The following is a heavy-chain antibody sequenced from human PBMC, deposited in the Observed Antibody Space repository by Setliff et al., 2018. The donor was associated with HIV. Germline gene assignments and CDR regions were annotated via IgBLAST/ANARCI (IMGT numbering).Heavy chain of an antibody. CDR3: ARRGIIAGTTNF. J-gene: IGHJ4*02. D-gene: IGHD1-26*01. CDR2: IFYSGST. V-gene: IGHV4-39*01. CDR1: NGSISSSSYF. Sequence: SETLSLTCTVSNGSISSSSYFWGWIRQPPGKGLEWIGNIFYSGSTYYNPSLKSRVLISVDTSKNQFSLKLTSVTAADTAVYYCARRGIIAGTTNFWGQGTPVTV.